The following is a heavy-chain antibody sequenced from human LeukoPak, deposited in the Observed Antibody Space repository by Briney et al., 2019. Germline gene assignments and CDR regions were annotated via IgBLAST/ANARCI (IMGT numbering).Heavy chain of an antibody. J-gene: IGHJ4*02. CDR2: IDHTGTT. CDR1: DDSITIYY. Sequence: PSETLSLTCSVSDDSITIYYWTWIRQPPGKGLEWIGYIDHTGTTNYNPSLNSRVTISRDTSKNHFSLKLSSVTAADTAVYYCARQRTYYYDSSGYYSDYWGQGTLVAVSS. D-gene: IGHD3-22*01. V-gene: IGHV4-59*08. CDR3: ARQRTYYYDSSGYYSDY.